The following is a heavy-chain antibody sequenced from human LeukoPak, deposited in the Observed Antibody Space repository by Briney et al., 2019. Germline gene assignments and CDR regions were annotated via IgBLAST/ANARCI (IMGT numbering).Heavy chain of an antibody. CDR3: AKSIVVVPAALYYMDV. J-gene: IGHJ6*03. CDR1: DLPVSINY. V-gene: IGHV3-53*01. D-gene: IGHD2-2*01. CDR2: IYSGGTT. Sequence: GGSLRLSCAASDLPVSINYMTWVRQAPGKGLEWVSVIYSGGTTFYADSVKGRFTISRDNSKNTLYLQMNSLRAEDTAVYYCAKSIVVVPAALYYMDVWGKGTTVTVSS.